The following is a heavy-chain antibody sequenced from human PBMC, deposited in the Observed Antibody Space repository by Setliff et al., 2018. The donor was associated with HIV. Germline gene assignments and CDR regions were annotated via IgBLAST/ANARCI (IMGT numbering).Heavy chain of an antibody. D-gene: IGHD5-12*01. V-gene: IGHV4-38-2*01. Sequence: ETLSLTCAVSGYSISNGYYWAWIRQPPGKGLEWIGSIDHIGSTYYNPSLKGRVTISVDTSKNQFSLRLRAVTAADTAIYYCARLYSPPRGFDFWGQGTLVTVSS. CDR2: IDHIGST. CDR1: GYSISNGYY. J-gene: IGHJ4*02. CDR3: ARLYSPPRGFDF.